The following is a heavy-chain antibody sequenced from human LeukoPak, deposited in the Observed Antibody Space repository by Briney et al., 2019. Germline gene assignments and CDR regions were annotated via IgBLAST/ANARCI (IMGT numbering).Heavy chain of an antibody. V-gene: IGHV3-11*04. J-gene: IGHJ4*02. D-gene: IGHD1-26*01. CDR3: AYSGSYYSYYFDY. CDR2: ISSSGSTI. Sequence: GGSLRLSWAASGFTFSDYYMSWIRQAPGKGLEWVSYISSSGSTIYYADSVKGRFTISRDNAKNSLYLQMNSLRAEDTAVYYCAYSGSYYSYYFDYWGQGTLVTVSS. CDR1: GFTFSDYY.